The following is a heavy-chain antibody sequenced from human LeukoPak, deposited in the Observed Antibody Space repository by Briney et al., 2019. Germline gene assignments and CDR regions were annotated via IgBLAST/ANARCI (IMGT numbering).Heavy chain of an antibody. CDR3: AKEWYSKAHFDY. J-gene: IGHJ4*02. CDR1: GFTFSSYG. D-gene: IGHD4-11*01. CDR2: ISGSGGST. Sequence: HTGGTLRLSCAASGFTFSSYGMSWVRQAPGKGLEWVPAISGSGGSTYYADSVKGRFTISRDNSKNTLYLQMNSLRAEDTAVYYCAKEWYSKAHFDYWGQGTLVTVSS. V-gene: IGHV3-23*01.